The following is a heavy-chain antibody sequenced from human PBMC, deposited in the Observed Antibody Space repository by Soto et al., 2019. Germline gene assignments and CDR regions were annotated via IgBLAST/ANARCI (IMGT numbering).Heavy chain of an antibody. CDR3: ASGGSSLNFDS. Sequence: GGSLRLSCAASGFTFRSYWMQWVRQAPGKGLVWVSWINSDGSSTSYADSVKGRFTISRDNAKNTLYLQMNSLRAEDTAVYYCASGGSSLNFDSWGQGTLVNVSS. V-gene: IGHV3-74*01. J-gene: IGHJ4*02. CDR2: INSDGSST. D-gene: IGHD6-6*01. CDR1: GFTFRSYW.